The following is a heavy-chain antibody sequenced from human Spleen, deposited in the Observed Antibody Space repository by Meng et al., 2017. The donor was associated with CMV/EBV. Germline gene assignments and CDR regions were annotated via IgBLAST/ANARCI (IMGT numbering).Heavy chain of an antibody. CDR3: AMVATSLYYYALDV. Sequence: ESLKISCAASGFTFSDYYMSWIRQPPGKGLEWIGSRSFSGTTYHNPSLKSRLTISVETSTNQFSLKLSSVSAADTAVYYCAMVATSLYYYALDVWGRGTTVTVSS. V-gene: IGHV4-34*08. CDR1: GFTFSDYY. J-gene: IGHJ6*02. D-gene: IGHD4/OR15-4a*01. CDR2: RSFSGTT.